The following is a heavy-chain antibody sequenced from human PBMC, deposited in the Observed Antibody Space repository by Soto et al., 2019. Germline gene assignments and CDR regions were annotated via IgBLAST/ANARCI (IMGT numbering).Heavy chain of an antibody. J-gene: IGHJ2*01. Sequence: QVHLQESGPGVVKASETLSLTCSLSGGSTSGKYWSWIRQSAGKGLEWIGRIYSSGRTHYNPSLGSRVSMSVAQNSFSLRLTSVPAADTAIYYCARDFDVKTALDYCYFDLWVRGTQVSVSS. CDR2: IYSSGRT. CDR1: GGSTSGKY. V-gene: IGHV4-4*07. CDR3: ARDFDVKTALDYCYFDL. D-gene: IGHD3-9*01.